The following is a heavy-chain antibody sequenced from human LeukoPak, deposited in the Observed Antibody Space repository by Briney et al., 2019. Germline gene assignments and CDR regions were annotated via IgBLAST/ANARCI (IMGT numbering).Heavy chain of an antibody. J-gene: IGHJ5*02. D-gene: IGHD1-1*01. Sequence: SETLSLTCAVYGGSFSGYYWSWIRQPPGKGLEWIGEINHSGSTNYNPSLKSRVTISVDTSKNQFSLKLSSVTAADTAVYYCARALGDWNDNWFDPWGQGTLVTVSS. CDR1: GGSFSGYY. CDR2: INHSGST. V-gene: IGHV4-34*01. CDR3: ARALGDWNDNWFDP.